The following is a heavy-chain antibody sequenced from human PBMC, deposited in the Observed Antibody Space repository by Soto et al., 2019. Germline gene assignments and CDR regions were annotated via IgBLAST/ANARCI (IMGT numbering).Heavy chain of an antibody. CDR3: VRDIR. CDR2: INSDGTTT. J-gene: IGHJ4*02. Sequence: GGSLRLSCAASGFTCNNFWMYWVRQTPEKGLVWVSGINSDGTTTIYADSVKGRFTISRDNAKNTLYLQMNSLTVEDTAIYYCVRDIRWGQGTLVTVSS. CDR1: GFTCNNFW. V-gene: IGHV3-74*01.